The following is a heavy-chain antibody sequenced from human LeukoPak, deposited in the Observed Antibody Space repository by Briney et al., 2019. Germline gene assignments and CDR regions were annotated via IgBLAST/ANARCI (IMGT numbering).Heavy chain of an antibody. Sequence: SETLSLTCTVSGGSINSGSYYWSWIRQPAGEQLEWIGRIYTSGSTYYNPSLKSRVTISVDTSKNQFSLKLSSVTAADTAVYYCASYCSGGSCYVIGVDYWGQGTLVTVSS. CDR3: ASYCSGGSCYVIGVDY. J-gene: IGHJ4*02. CDR1: GGSINSGSYY. D-gene: IGHD2-15*01. V-gene: IGHV4-61*02. CDR2: IYTSGST.